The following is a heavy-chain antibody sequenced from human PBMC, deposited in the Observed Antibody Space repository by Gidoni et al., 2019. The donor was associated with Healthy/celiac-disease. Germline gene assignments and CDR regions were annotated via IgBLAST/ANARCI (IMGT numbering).Heavy chain of an antibody. V-gene: IGHV5-51*03. CDR2: IYPGDSDT. CDR3: TRRSGDSSGRNWFDP. J-gene: IGHJ5*02. D-gene: IGHD3-22*01. Sequence: EVQLVQSGAEVKKPGESLKISCKGSGYSFTSYWIGWVRQMPGKGLEWMGIIYPGDSDTRNSPSFQGQVTISVDKSISTAYLQWSSLKASDTAMYYCTRRSGDSSGRNWFDPWGQGTLVTVSS. CDR1: GYSFTSYW.